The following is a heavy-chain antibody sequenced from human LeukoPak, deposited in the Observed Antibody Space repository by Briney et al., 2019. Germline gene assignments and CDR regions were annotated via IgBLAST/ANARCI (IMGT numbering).Heavy chain of an antibody. CDR2: IYYSGST. D-gene: IGHD5-18*01. CDR3: ARHRDSYGYLPLGVDGMDV. J-gene: IGHJ6*02. V-gene: IGHV4-59*08. Sequence: PSETLSLTCTFSGGSISSYYWSWIRQPPGKGLEWIGYIYYSGSTNYNPSLKSRVTISADTSKNQFSLKLSSVTAADTAVYYCARHRDSYGYLPLGVDGMDVWGQGTTVTVSS. CDR1: GGSISSYY.